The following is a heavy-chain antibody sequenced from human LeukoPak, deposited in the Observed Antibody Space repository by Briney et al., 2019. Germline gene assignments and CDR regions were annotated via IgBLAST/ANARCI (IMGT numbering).Heavy chain of an antibody. CDR2: ISGSGGST. J-gene: IGHJ4*02. CDR1: GFTFSSYA. D-gene: IGHD3-22*01. V-gene: IGHV3-23*01. CDR3: AKDHLAYYYDSSGYDDGEYYFDY. Sequence: GGSLRLSCAASGFTFSSYAMSWVRQAPGKGLEWVSAISGSGGSTYYADSVKGRFTISRDNSKNTLYLQMNSLRAEDTAVYYCAKDHLAYYYDSSGYDDGEYYFDYWGQGTLVTVSS.